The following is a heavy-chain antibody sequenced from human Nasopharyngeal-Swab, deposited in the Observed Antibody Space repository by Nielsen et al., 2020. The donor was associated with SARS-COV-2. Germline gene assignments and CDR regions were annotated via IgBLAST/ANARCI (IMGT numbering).Heavy chain of an antibody. CDR2: ISAYNGNT. J-gene: IGHJ6*02. CDR3: ARAIWLAMALYGMDV. V-gene: IGHV1-18*01. Sequence: ASVKVSCKASGYTFTSYAMHWVRQAPGQRLEWMGWISAYNGNTNYAQKLQGRVTMTTDTSTSTAYMELRSLRSDDTAVYYCARAIWLAMALYGMDVWGQGTTVTVSS. D-gene: IGHD5-18*01. CDR1: GYTFTSYA.